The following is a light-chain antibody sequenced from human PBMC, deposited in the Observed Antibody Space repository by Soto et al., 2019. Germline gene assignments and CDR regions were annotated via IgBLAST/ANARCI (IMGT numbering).Light chain of an antibody. J-gene: IGKJ1*01. CDR1: QSVNSF. V-gene: IGKV3-20*01. CDR2: GAS. CDR3: HHYVGAPWA. Sequence: IVLTQSPGTLSLSPGERATLSCRASQSVNSFLAWFQEKPGQAPRLLIYGASSRASGIPDRFSGSGSGTDFTLTIARLEPEDSAVYYCHHYVGAPWAFGPGTKVDIK.